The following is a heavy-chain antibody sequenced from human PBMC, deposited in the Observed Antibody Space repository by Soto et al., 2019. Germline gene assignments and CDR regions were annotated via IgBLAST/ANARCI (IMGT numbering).Heavy chain of an antibody. CDR2: IIPILGIA. CDR1: GGTFSSYT. D-gene: IGHD3-3*01. Sequence: GASVNVSCKASGGTFSSYTISWVRQAPGQGLEWMGRIIPILGIANYAQKFQGRVTITADKSTSTAYMELSSLRSEDTAVYYCASGPYYDFWSGYPSDYWGQGTLVTVSS. CDR3: ASGPYYDFWSGYPSDY. J-gene: IGHJ4*02. V-gene: IGHV1-69*02.